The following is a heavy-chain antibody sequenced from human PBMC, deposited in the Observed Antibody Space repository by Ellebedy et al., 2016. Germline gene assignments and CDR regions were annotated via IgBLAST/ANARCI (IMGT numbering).Heavy chain of an antibody. CDR1: GFSLSTSGMC. CDR3: ARIRRRGYYDSSGVYYYYYYGMDV. V-gene: IGHV2-70*11. D-gene: IGHD3-22*01. CDR2: LDWDDDK. J-gene: IGHJ6*02. Sequence: SGPTLVKPTQTLTLTCTFSGFSLSTSGMCVSWIRQPPEKALEWLARLDWDDDKYYSTSLKTRLTISKDTSKNQVVLTMTNMDPVDTATYYCARIRRRGYYDSSGVYYYYYYGMDVWGQGTTVTVSS.